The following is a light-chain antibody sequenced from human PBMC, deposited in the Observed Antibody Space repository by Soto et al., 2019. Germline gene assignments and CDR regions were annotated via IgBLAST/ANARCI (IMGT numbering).Light chain of an antibody. J-gene: IGLJ2*01. CDR3: SSYAGSNNWVV. Sequence: QSALTQPPSASGSPGQSVTISCTGTSSDVGGYNYVSWYQHHPGKAPKLMIYEVSTRPSGVPDRFSGSKSGNTASLTVSGLHAEDEADYYCSSYAGSNNWVVFGGGTKLTVL. V-gene: IGLV2-8*01. CDR2: EVS. CDR1: SSDVGGYNY.